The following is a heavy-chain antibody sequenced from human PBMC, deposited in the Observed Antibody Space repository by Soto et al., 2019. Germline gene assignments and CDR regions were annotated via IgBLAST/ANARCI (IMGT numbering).Heavy chain of an antibody. D-gene: IGHD3-22*01. V-gene: IGHV4-39*01. CDR1: GGSLINSSSY. Sequence: QLQLQESGPGLVKPSETLSLTCTVSGGSLINSSSYWGWIRQPPGKGLEWIGTIYYSRDTYYTPSLNSRATISADTSKKQCSLNLSSVTAADTAVYYCSRRGYYDISGYRPNWFEPWGQGTLVTGSP. CDR3: SRRGYYDISGYRPNWFEP. J-gene: IGHJ5*02. CDR2: IYYSRDT.